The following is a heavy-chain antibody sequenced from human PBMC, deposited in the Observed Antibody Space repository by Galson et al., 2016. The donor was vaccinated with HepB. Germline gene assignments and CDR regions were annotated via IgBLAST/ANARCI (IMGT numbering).Heavy chain of an antibody. J-gene: IGHJ4*02. D-gene: IGHD3-10*01. CDR3: AHRRTSADYGSGKDHYFDY. CDR2: IYWDGDE. V-gene: IGHV2-5*02. Sequence: PALVKPTQTLTLTCIFSGFSLRTTGVGVGWMRQPPGKTLEWLAHIYWDGDERYSPSLKSRLTITKDTSKNQVVLTLTNMDPVDTATYYCAHRRTSADYGSGKDHYFDYWGQGSLVTVSS. CDR1: GFSLRTTGVG.